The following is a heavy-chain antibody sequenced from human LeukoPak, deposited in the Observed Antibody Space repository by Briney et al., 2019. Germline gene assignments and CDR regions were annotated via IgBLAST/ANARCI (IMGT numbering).Heavy chain of an antibody. CDR3: AADYYDSLPLFGVFDI. J-gene: IGHJ3*02. CDR2: IIPIFGIA. D-gene: IGHD3-22*01. V-gene: IGHV1-69*04. CDR1: GGTFSSYA. Sequence: ASVKVSCKASGGTFSSYAISWVRQAPAQGLEGMGRIIPIFGIANYAQKFQGRVTITADKSTSTAYMELSSLRPEDTAVYYCAADYYDSLPLFGVFDIWGQGTMVTVSS.